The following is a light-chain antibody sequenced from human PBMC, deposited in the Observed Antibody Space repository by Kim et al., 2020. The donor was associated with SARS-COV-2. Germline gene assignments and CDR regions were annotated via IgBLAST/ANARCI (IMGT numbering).Light chain of an antibody. CDR2: AAS. V-gene: IGKV1-9*01. Sequence: ASVGDRVPITCRASQAISTYVAWYQQKPGKAPDLLIYAASRLRSGVPSRFSGSTSGTEFSLTITSLQPEDFATYFCQQVNYYPPTFGGGTKVDIK. CDR3: QQVNYYPPT. J-gene: IGKJ4*01. CDR1: QAISTY.